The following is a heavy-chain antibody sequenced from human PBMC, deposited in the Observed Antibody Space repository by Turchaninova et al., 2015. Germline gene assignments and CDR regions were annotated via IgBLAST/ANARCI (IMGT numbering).Heavy chain of an antibody. CDR1: GYALSRGYD. Sequence: QVHLQESGQGLVKPSETSSLTCAVSGYALSRGYDWGWIRQPPGKGLEWIGSIYHSGSTYYNPSLKSRVTISADTSKNQFSLKLSSVTAADAAVYYCARRDRGWYFIDYWGQGTLVTVSS. CDR3: ARRDRGWYFIDY. D-gene: IGHD6-19*01. J-gene: IGHJ4*02. CDR2: IYHSGST. V-gene: IGHV4-38-2*01.